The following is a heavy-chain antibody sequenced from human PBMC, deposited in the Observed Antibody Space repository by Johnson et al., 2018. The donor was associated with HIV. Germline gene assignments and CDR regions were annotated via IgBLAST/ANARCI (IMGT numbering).Heavy chain of an antibody. Sequence: QVQLVESGGGLVQSGGSLRLSCAASGFTFSSYAMHWVRQGPGKGLEWVAVISYDGSNKYYADSVKVRFTISRDNSKNTLYLQMNSLRAEDTAVYYCATFDAFDIWGQGTMVTVSS. J-gene: IGHJ3*02. V-gene: IGHV3-30*04. CDR1: GFTFSSYA. CDR2: ISYDGSNK. CDR3: ATFDAFDI.